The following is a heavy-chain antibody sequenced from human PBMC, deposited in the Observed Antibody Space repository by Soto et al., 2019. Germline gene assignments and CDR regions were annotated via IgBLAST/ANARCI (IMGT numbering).Heavy chain of an antibody. CDR1: SAPVSSSTYT. D-gene: IGHD1-1*01. V-gene: IGHV4-39*07. CDR2: IYYSGST. Sequence: PSETLSLTCTVSSAPVSSSTYTWGWIRQPPGKGLEWIGSIYYSGSTFYNPSLTSRLTISLDTSKSLFSLKLSSVTAADTAVYYCASKPTTVTDSAAEYFQHWGQGTLVTVSS. CDR3: ASKPTTVTDSAAEYFQH. J-gene: IGHJ1*01.